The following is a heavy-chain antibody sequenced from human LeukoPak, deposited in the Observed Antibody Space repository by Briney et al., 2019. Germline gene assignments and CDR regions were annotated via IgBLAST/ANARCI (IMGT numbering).Heavy chain of an antibody. J-gene: IGHJ4*02. Sequence: SETLSLTCTVSGVSISSYYWTWIRQPPGKGLEWIGYIYYSGSTNYNPSLKSRVTISVDTSKNQFSLKLSSVTAADTAVYYCAREANSYYFDYWGQGTLVTVSS. CDR1: GVSISSYY. V-gene: IGHV4-59*01. CDR2: IYYSGST. CDR3: AREANSYYFDY.